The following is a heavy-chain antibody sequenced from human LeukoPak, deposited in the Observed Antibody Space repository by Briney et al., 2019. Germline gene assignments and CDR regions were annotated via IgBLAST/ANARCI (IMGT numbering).Heavy chain of an antibody. CDR2: IWYDGSNK. V-gene: IGHV3-33*01. Sequence: PGRSLRLSCAASGFTFSSYGMHWVRQAPGKGLEWVAVIWYDGSNKYYADSVKGRFTISRDKSKNTLYLQMNSLRAEDTAVYYCAREVYYDILTGYPGVFDYWGQGTLVTVSS. D-gene: IGHD3-9*01. CDR3: AREVYYDILTGYPGVFDY. J-gene: IGHJ4*02. CDR1: GFTFSSYG.